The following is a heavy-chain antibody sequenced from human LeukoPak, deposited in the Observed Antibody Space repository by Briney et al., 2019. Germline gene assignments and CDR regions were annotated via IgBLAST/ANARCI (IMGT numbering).Heavy chain of an antibody. Sequence: GGSLRLSCAASGFTFSSYNMNWVRQAPGKGLEWVSSISSGSSYIYYADSVKGRFTISRDNARNSLYLQMNSLRAEDTAVYYCAREGSGSSGDYWGQGTLVTVSS. CDR2: ISSGSSYI. CDR1: GFTFSSYN. D-gene: IGHD1-26*01. J-gene: IGHJ4*02. CDR3: AREGSGSSGDY. V-gene: IGHV3-21*01.